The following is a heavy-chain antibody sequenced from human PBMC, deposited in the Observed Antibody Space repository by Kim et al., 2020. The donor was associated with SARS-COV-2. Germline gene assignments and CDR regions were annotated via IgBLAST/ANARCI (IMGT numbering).Heavy chain of an antibody. CDR3: ASGAPGAVAGTSGIDY. D-gene: IGHD6-19*01. CDR2: ISSSSSYI. V-gene: IGHV3-21*01. CDR1: GFTFSSYS. J-gene: IGHJ4*02. Sequence: GGSLRLSCAASGFTFSSYSMNWVRQAPGKGLEWVSSISSSSSYIYYADSVKGRFTISRDNAKNSLYLQMNSLRAEDTAVYYCASGAPGAVAGTSGIDYWGQGTLVTVSS.